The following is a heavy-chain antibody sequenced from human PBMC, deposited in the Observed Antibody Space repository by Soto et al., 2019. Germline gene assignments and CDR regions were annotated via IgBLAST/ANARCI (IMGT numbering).Heavy chain of an antibody. V-gene: IGHV1-18*01. J-gene: IGHJ3*02. Sequence: ASVKVSCKPSGYTFTRNGISWVRQAPGQGLEWMGWISPKSGSIKYAQKFQGRVTMTTDTSTSTVYMELRRLRSDDTAVYYCARSQTVTTLSYDAFDIWGRGTVVTVSS. CDR3: ARSQTVTTLSYDAFDI. D-gene: IGHD4-17*01. CDR2: ISPKSGSI. CDR1: GYTFTRNG.